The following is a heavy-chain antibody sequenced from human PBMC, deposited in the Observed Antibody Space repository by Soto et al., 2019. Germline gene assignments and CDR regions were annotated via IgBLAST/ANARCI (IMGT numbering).Heavy chain of an antibody. Sequence: PSETLSLTCAVYGGSFSGYYWSWIRQPPGKGLEWIGEINHSGSTNYNPSLKSRVTISVDTSKNQFSLKLNTLTAADTAVYYCARNNTLVTMQYWAQGT. CDR2: INHSGST. CDR3: ARNNTLVTMQY. V-gene: IGHV4-34*01. D-gene: IGHD4-4*01. J-gene: IGHJ4*02. CDR1: GGSFSGYY.